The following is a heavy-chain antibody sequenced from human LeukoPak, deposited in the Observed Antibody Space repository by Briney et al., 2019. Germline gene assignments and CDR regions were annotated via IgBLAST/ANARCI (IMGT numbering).Heavy chain of an antibody. Sequence: ASVKVSCKASGYTFNTYGITWVRQAPGQGLEWMGWISPYNGNTNYAQKFQGRVTLTTDTSTSTAYMELRSLRSDDTAVYYCARGPHERSGYPDDWGQGTLVTVSS. CDR1: GYTFNTYG. CDR2: ISPYNGNT. J-gene: IGHJ4*02. V-gene: IGHV1-18*01. D-gene: IGHD3-22*01. CDR3: ARGPHERSGYPDD.